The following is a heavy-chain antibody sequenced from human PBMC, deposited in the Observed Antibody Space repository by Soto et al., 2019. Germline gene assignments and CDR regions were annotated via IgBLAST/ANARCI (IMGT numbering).Heavy chain of an antibody. D-gene: IGHD4-4*01. J-gene: IGHJ5*02. CDR1: GGTVCTYT. CDR3: AGDPDSHYNDSHASSYP. CDR2: IIPIIGII. V-gene: IGHV1-69*08. Sequence: QVQLVQSGAEVKKPGSSVKVSCKASGGTVCTYTITWVRQAPGQGLEWMGRIIPIIGIINYAQKFQGRVTISADKFTGTAYMELTGLRSDDTAVYYCAGDPDSHYNDSHASSYPWGQGTLVTVSS.